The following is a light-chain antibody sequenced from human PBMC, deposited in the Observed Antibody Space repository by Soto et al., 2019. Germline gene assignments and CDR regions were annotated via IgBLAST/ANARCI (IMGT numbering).Light chain of an antibody. CDR1: SSNIGSNT. CDR3: GTWDSSLNAYI. J-gene: IGLJ1*01. CDR2: DND. V-gene: IGLV1-51*01. Sequence: QSVLTQPPSASGTPGQRVTISCSGSSSNIGSNTVNWYQQLPGTAPKLLIYDNDKRPSGIPDRFSGSESGTSATLGITGLQTGDEADYFCGTWDSSLNAYIFGTGTKVTVL.